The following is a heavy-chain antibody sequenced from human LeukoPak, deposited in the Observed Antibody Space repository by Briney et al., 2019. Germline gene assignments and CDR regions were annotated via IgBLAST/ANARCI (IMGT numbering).Heavy chain of an antibody. CDR3: ARQEYCSGGSCYTWFDP. CDR2: IYPADSDI. J-gene: IGHJ5*02. CDR1: GFRFTNYW. Sequence: GESLKISCKGSGFRFTNYWIGWVRQMPGKGLEWMGIIYPADSDIRYSPSFQGQVTISADKSISTVYLQWSSLKASDTAMYYCARQEYCSGGSCYTWFDPWGQGTLVTVSS. D-gene: IGHD2-15*01. V-gene: IGHV5-51*01.